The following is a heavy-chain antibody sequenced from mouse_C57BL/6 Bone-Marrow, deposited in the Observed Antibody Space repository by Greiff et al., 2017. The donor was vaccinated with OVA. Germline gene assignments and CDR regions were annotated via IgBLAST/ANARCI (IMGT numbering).Heavy chain of an antibody. CDR3: ARRILRYAMDY. Sequence: VQLQQSGPVLVKPGASVNMSCMASGYTFPAYYLNWVKQSHGKSLEWIGVINPYNGGTSYNQKFKGKATLTVDKSSSTAYMELNSLTSEDSAVYYCARRILRYAMDYWGQGTSVTVSS. D-gene: IGHD1-1*01. CDR1: GYTFPAYY. V-gene: IGHV1-19*01. CDR2: INPYNGGT. J-gene: IGHJ4*01.